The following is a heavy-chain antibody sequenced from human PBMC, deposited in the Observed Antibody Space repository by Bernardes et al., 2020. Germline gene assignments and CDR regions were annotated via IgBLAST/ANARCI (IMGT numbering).Heavy chain of an antibody. V-gene: IGHV3-23*01. D-gene: IGHD6-6*01. J-gene: IGHJ4*02. CDR2: ISGSGGST. CDR1: GFTFSSYA. Sequence: SLRLSCAASGFTFSSYAMSWVRQAPGKGLEWVSAISGSGGSTYYADSVKGRFTISRDNSKNTLYLQMNSLRAEDTAVYYCAKGIAARPTAIDYWGQGTLVTVSS. CDR3: AKGIAARPTAIDY.